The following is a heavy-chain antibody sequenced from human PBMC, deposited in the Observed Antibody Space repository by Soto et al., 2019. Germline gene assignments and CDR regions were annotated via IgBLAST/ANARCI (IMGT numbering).Heavy chain of an antibody. V-gene: IGHV2-5*02. D-gene: IGHD5-12*01. Sequence: QITLKESGPTLVKPTQTLTLTCTFSGFSLSTSGVGVGWIRQPPGKALEWLALIYWDDDKRYSPSLKSRLTSTEDPSKNQVVLTMTNMDPVDTATYYCAQLTERWLQLGPRTYNWFDPWGQGTLVTVSS. J-gene: IGHJ5*02. CDR1: GFSLSTSGVG. CDR3: AQLTERWLQLGPRTYNWFDP. CDR2: IYWDDDK.